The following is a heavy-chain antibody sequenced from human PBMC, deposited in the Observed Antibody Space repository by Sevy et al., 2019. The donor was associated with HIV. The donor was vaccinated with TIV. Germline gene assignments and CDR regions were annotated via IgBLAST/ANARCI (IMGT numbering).Heavy chain of an antibody. V-gene: IGHV4-4*07. D-gene: IGHD3-10*01. CDR3: AGSYYNVNYYYYGMDV. Sequence: SETLSPTCTVSGGSISSYYWSWIRQPAGKGLEWIGRIYTSGSTNYNPSLKSRVTMSVDTSKNQFSLKLSSVTAADTAVYYCAGSYYNVNYYYYGMDVWGQGTTVTVSS. J-gene: IGHJ6*02. CDR2: IYTSGST. CDR1: GGSISSYY.